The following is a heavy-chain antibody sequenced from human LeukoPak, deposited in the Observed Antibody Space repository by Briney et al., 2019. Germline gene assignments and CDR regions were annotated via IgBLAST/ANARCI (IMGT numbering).Heavy chain of an antibody. V-gene: IGHV1-2*02. CDR3: ARGLGRGYGDYTLDY. Sequence: ASVKVSCKASGYTFTGYYMHWVRQAPGQGLEWMGWINPNSGGTNYAQKFQGRVTMTRDTSISTAYMALSRLRSDDTAVYYCARGLGRGYGDYTLDYWGQGTLVTVSS. D-gene: IGHD4-17*01. CDR1: GYTFTGYY. CDR2: INPNSGGT. J-gene: IGHJ4*02.